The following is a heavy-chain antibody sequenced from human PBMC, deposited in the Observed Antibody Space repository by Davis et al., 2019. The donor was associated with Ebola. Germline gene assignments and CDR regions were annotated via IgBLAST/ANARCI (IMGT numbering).Heavy chain of an antibody. CDR3: ARGSGYYGSGSYRDYYYYYGMDV. CDR2: IIPIFGTA. CDR1: GGTFSSYA. V-gene: IGHV1-69*13. D-gene: IGHD3-10*01. Sequence: AASVKVSCKASGGTFSSYAISWVRQAPGQGLEWMGGIIPIFGTANYAQKFQGRVTITADESTSTAYMELSSLRSDDTAVYYCARGSGYYGSGSYRDYYYYYGMDVWGQGTTVTVSS. J-gene: IGHJ6*02.